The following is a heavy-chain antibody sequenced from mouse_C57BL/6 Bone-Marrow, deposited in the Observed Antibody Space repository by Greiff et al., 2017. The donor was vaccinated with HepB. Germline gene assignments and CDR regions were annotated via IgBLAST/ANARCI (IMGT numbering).Heavy chain of an antibody. CDR3: ARIDSAWFAY. V-gene: IGHV5-17*01. Sequence: EVQVVESGGGLVKPGGSLKLSCAASGFTFSDYGMHWVRQAPEKGLEWVAYISSGSSTIYYADTVKGRFTISRDNAKNTLFLQMTSLRSEDTAMYYCARIDSAWFAYWGQGTLVTVSA. J-gene: IGHJ3*01. CDR1: GFTFSDYG. D-gene: IGHD2-4*01. CDR2: ISSGSSTI.